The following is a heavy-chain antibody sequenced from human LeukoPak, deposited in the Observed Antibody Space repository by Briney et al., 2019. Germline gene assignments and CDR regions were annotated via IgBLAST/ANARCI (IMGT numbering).Heavy chain of an antibody. D-gene: IGHD6-13*01. CDR3: ATTRPGIAAAGLFDY. V-gene: IGHV4-31*03. CDR2: IYYSGST. Sequence: SQTLSLTCTVSGGSISSGGYYWRWIRQHPGKGLEWIGYIYYSGSTYYNPSLKSRVTISVDTSKNQFSLKLSSVTAADTAVYYCATTRPGIAAAGLFDYWGQGTLVTVSS. J-gene: IGHJ4*02. CDR1: GGSISSGGYY.